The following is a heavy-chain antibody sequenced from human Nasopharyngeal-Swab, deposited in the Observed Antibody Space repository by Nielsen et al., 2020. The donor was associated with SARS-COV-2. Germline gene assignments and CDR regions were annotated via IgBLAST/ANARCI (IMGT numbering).Heavy chain of an antibody. Sequence: SVKVSCKASGGTFSSYAISWVRQAPGQGLEWMGGIIPLFGTANYAQKFQGRVTMTEDTSTDTAYMELSSLRSEDTAVYYCATISGGRDVYFDYWGQGTLVTVSS. CDR1: GGTFSSYA. D-gene: IGHD2-15*01. J-gene: IGHJ4*02. V-gene: IGHV1-69*06. CDR2: IIPLFGTA. CDR3: ATISGGRDVYFDY.